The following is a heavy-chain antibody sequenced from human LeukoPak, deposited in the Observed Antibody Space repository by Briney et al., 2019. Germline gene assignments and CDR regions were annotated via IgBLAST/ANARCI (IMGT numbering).Heavy chain of an antibody. CDR2: IYTSGST. CDR3: AKDQNYYGPGDAPFDS. Sequence: SEALSLTCTVSGASINSHYWSWVRQPAGKGLEWIGRIYTSGSTSYNPSLKSRVTMSVDTSNNQFSLNLRSVTAADTAVYYCAKDQNYYGPGDAPFDSWGQGTLVTVSS. V-gene: IGHV4-4*07. D-gene: IGHD3-10*01. J-gene: IGHJ4*02. CDR1: GASINSHY.